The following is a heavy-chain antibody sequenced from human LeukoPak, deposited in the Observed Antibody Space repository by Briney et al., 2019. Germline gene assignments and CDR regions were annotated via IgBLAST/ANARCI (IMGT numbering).Heavy chain of an antibody. J-gene: IGHJ4*02. Sequence: PGGSLRLSCAASGFTFSSYGMHWVRQAPGKGLEWVAFIRYDGSNKYYADSVKGRFTISRDNSQNTLYLQINSLRAEDTALYYCADILTGYSFFDYWGQGTLVTVSS. V-gene: IGHV3-30*02. CDR3: ADILTGYSFFDY. D-gene: IGHD3-9*01. CDR2: IRYDGSNK. CDR1: GFTFSSYG.